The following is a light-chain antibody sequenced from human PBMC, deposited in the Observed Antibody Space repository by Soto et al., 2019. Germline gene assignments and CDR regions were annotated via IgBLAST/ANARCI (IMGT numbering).Light chain of an antibody. CDR1: QTISNTY. Sequence: EIVLTQSPGTLSLSPGETATLSCRASQTISNTYLAWYQQKPGQAPRLLIYGASTRATGIPGRFSGSGSGTDFTLTVNRLEPEDFAVYYCQQYGSSPLTFGQGTKVEI. CDR2: GAS. CDR3: QQYGSSPLT. V-gene: IGKV3-20*01. J-gene: IGKJ1*01.